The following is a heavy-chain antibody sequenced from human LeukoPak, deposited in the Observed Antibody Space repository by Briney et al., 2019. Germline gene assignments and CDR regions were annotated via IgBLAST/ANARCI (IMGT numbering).Heavy chain of an antibody. V-gene: IGHV1-69*13. CDR1: GGTFSSYA. CDR2: IIPIFGTA. D-gene: IGHD6-13*01. J-gene: IGHJ4*02. Sequence: SVKVSCKASGGTFSSYAISWVRQAPGQGLEWMGGIIPIFGTANYAQKFQGRVTITADESTSTAYMELSSLRSEDTAVYYCARIWRAQQLPDYWGQGTLVTVSS. CDR3: ARIWRAQQLPDY.